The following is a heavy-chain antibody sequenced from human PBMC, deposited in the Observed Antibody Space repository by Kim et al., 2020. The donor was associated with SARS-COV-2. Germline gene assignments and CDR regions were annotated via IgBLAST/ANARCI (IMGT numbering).Heavy chain of an antibody. Sequence: SVKVSCKASGGTFSSYAISWVRQAPGQGLEWMGGIIPIFGTANYAQKFQGRVTITADESTSTAYMELSSLRSEDTAVYYCATNRYCSSTSCYSGYWFDPWGQGTLVTVSS. D-gene: IGHD2-2*01. CDR2: IIPIFGTA. CDR1: GGTFSSYA. J-gene: IGHJ5*02. V-gene: IGHV1-69*13. CDR3: ATNRYCSSTSCYSGYWFDP.